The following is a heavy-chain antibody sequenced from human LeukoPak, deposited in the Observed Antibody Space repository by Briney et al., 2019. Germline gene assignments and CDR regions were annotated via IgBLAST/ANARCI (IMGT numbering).Heavy chain of an antibody. CDR2: INHSGST. CDR1: GGTFSGYY. CDR3: ARLRRV. V-gene: IGHV4-34*01. J-gene: IGHJ4*02. Sequence: SETLSLTCAVYGGTFSGYYWSWIRQPPGKGLEWIGEINHSGSTNYNPSLKSRVTISVDTSKNQFSLKLSSVTAADTAVYYCARLRRVWGQGTLVTVSS.